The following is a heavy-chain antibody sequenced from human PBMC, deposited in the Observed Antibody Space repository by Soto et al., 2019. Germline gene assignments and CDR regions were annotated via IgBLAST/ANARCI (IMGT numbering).Heavy chain of an antibody. J-gene: IGHJ4*02. CDR1: GESISSGYY. Sequence: SETLSLTCAVSGESISSGYYWAWIRQPPGKWLEWIGSIYHSGTTYYNPSLKSRVTISVDTSKNQFSLRLSSVTAADSAVYYCERTDNVGYYPHLGQGALVTVSS. CDR3: ERTDNVGYYPH. V-gene: IGHV4-38-2*01. D-gene: IGHD3-3*01. CDR2: IYHSGTT.